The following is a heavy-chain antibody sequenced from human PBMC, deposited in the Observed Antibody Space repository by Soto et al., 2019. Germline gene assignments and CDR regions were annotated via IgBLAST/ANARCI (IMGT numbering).Heavy chain of an antibody. J-gene: IGHJ4*02. Sequence: QITLKESGPTLVKPTQTLTLTCTFSGFSLRTRGVAVGWFRQPPGKALEWLALIYWDEYKWYSPSLKSRLTIADDTSKNQVVLTMTNVDPVDTATYYCAHRPRGYAYYFDYWGQGILVTVSS. D-gene: IGHD5-12*01. CDR1: GFSLRTRGVA. CDR3: AHRPRGYAYYFDY. CDR2: IYWDEYK. V-gene: IGHV2-5*02.